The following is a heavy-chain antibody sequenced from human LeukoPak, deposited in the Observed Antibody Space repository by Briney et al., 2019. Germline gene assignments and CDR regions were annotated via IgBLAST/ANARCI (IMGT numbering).Heavy chain of an antibody. Sequence: ASVKVSCKASGYTFTSYAMHWVRQAPGQRLEWMGWINAGNGNTKYSQKFQGRVTITRDTSAGTAYMELSSLRSEDTAVYYCARDRPYCSSTSCYLNWFDPWGQGTLVTVSS. CDR1: GYTFTSYA. V-gene: IGHV1-3*01. CDR2: INAGNGNT. CDR3: ARDRPYCSSTSCYLNWFDP. D-gene: IGHD2-2*01. J-gene: IGHJ5*02.